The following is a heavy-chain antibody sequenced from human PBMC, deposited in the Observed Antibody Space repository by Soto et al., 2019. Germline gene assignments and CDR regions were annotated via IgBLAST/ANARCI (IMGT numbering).Heavy chain of an antibody. V-gene: IGHV4-34*01. D-gene: IGHD2-2*02. CDR1: GGSFSDYH. Sequence: SETLSLTCAVYGGSFSDYHWSWIRQPPGKGLEWIGDINHSGSTKYNPSLKSRVTISVDTSKTQFSLKLSSVTAADTAVYYFARGFCSSTSCHTFYAFNIWGQGTMVTVSS. CDR2: INHSGST. J-gene: IGHJ3*02. CDR3: ARGFCSSTSCHTFYAFNI.